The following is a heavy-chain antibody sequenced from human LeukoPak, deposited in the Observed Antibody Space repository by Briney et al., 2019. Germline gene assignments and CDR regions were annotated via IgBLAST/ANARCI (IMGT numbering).Heavy chain of an antibody. CDR2: IHSGGAT. V-gene: IGHV3-66*01. J-gene: IGHJ4*02. CDR3: AGSAVTNLDS. D-gene: IGHD4-23*01. Sequence: GGSLRLSCAASGFTVTSNFMSWVRQAPGKGLEWVSVIHSGGATYYADSVKGRFTISRDISKNALYLQMNSLRGDDTAVYYCAGSAVTNLDSWGQGDLVTVSS. CDR1: GFTVTSNF.